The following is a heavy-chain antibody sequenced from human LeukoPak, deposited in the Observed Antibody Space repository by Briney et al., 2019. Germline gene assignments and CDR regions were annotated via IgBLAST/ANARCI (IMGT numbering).Heavy chain of an antibody. CDR3: ARVSNYYDSSGYLYYFDY. J-gene: IGHJ4*02. D-gene: IGHD3-22*01. CDR2: INPNSGGT. Sequence: ASVKASCKASGYTFTGYYMHWVRQAPGQGLEWMGWINPNSGGTNYAQKFQGRVTMTRDTSISTAYMELSRLKSDDTAVYFCARVSNYYDSSGYLYYFDYWGQGTLVTVSS. CDR1: GYTFTGYY. V-gene: IGHV1-2*02.